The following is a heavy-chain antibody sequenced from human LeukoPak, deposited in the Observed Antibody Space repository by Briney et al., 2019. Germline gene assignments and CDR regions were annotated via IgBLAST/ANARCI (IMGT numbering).Heavy chain of an antibody. CDR3: AREGWEELGHYFDY. J-gene: IGHJ4*02. Sequence: SETLSLTCTVSGGSIGSYYWSWIRQPPGKGLEWIGYIYYSGSTNSGSTNYNPSLKSRLTISVDTSKDQFSLKLTSVTAADTAVYYCAREGWEELGHYFDYWGQGTVVTVSS. CDR1: GGSIGSYY. CDR2: IYYSGSTNSGST. V-gene: IGHV4-59*01. D-gene: IGHD1-26*01.